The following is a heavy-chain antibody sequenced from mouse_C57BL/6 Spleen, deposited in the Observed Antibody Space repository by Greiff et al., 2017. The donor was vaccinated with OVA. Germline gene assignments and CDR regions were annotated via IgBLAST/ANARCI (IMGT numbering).Heavy chain of an antibody. V-gene: IGHV1-72*01. J-gene: IGHJ2*01. CDR1: GYTFTSYW. Sequence: QVQLQQPGAELVKPGASVKPSCKASGYTFTSYWMHWVKQRPGRGLEWIGRIDPNSGGTKYNEKFKSKATLTVDKPSSTAYMRLSSLTSEDSAVYDCARVVYYGYDGEFDYWGQGTTLTVSS. CDR2: IDPNSGGT. CDR3: ARVVYYGYDGEFDY. D-gene: IGHD2-2*01.